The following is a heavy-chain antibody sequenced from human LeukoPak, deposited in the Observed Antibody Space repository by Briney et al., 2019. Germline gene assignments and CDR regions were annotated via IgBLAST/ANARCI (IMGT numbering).Heavy chain of an antibody. CDR3: ATGGADRGYFDY. CDR1: GGSVSRGSYF. Sequence: SETLSLTCTVSGGSVSRGSYFWSWIRQPAGKGLEWIGRIYTSGSTSYNPSLKSRVTISLDTSKNQFSLKVSSVTAADTAVYYCATGGADRGYFDYWGQGTLVTVSS. CDR2: IYTSGST. D-gene: IGHD2-8*02. V-gene: IGHV4-61*02. J-gene: IGHJ4*02.